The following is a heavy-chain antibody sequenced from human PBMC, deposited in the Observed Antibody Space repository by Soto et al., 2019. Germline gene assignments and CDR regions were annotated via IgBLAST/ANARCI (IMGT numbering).Heavy chain of an antibody. CDR3: ARVSQSFIEYFQY. CDR1: GFTFSSYE. D-gene: IGHD3-16*02. Sequence: GSLRLSCAASGFTFSSYEMIWVRQAPGRGLEWLSYISSSGSTIYYADSVKGRFTISRDNVKNSLYLQMNSLRAEDTAVYNCARVSQSFIEYFQYWGKGTLVTVSS. CDR2: ISSSGSTI. V-gene: IGHV3-48*03. J-gene: IGHJ1*01.